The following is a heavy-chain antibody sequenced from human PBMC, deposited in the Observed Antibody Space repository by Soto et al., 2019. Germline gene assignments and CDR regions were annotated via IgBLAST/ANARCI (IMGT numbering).Heavy chain of an antibody. CDR3: VRPYYSSSWFPFDR. CDR1: GFDFGDYY. V-gene: IGHV3-11*01. D-gene: IGHD6-13*01. Sequence: LRLSCTGSGFDFGDYYMSWIRQAPGKGLEWVSYIGSGDGTTYYTDSVKGRFTISRDNAKKTVYLQMSSLRVEDTALYYCVRPYYSSSWFPFDRWGQGTLVTVSS. CDR2: IGSGDGTT. J-gene: IGHJ4*02.